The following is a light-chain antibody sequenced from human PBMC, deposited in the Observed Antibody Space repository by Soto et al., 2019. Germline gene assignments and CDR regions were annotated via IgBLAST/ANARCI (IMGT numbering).Light chain of an antibody. CDR1: SSNIGAGYD. CDR3: QSYDSSLSALYV. CDR2: GNS. Sequence: QSVLTQPPSVSGAPGQRVTISCTGSSSNIGAGYDVHWYQQLPGTAPKLLIYGNSNRPSGVPDRFSGSKSGTSASLAITGLQAEDEADYYCQSYDSSLSALYVFGTGTMLTVL. J-gene: IGLJ1*01. V-gene: IGLV1-40*01.